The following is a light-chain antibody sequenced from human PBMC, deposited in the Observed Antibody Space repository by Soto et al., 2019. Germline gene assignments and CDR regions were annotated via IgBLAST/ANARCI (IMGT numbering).Light chain of an antibody. J-gene: IGKJ1*01. CDR3: LQYNNWPWA. CDR2: GAS. V-gene: IGKV3-15*01. Sequence: EIVMTQSPATLSVSPGERATLSCRASQSVSSNLAWYQHKPGQAPRLLIYGASTRATGIPARFSGSGSGTEFTLTISSLQSEDFAVYYCLQYNNWPWAFGQGTKVEIK. CDR1: QSVSSN.